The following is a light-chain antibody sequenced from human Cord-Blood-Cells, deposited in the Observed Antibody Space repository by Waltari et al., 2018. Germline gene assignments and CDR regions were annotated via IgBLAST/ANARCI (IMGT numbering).Light chain of an antibody. Sequence: EIVMSQSPATLSVSPGERATLSCRASQGVCRNLAWYQQKPDQAPRLLIYGASTRATDIPARFSGSGSGTEFTLTIRSLQSEDFAVYHGQQYNKWPPLTFGGGTKVEIK. CDR2: GAS. CDR1: QGVCRN. V-gene: IGKV3-15*01. CDR3: QQYNKWPPLT. J-gene: IGKJ4*01.